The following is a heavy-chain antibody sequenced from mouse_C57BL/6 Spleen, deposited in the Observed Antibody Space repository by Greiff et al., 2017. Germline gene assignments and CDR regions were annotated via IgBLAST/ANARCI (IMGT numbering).Heavy chain of an antibody. V-gene: IGHV1-50*01. CDR2: IDPSDSYT. J-gene: IGHJ4*01. CDR3: ARGGNYAMDY. CDR1: GYTFTSYW. Sequence: VKLQQPGAELVKPGASVKLSCKASGYTFTSYWMQWVKQRPGQGLEWIGEIDPSDSYTNYNQKFKGKATLTVDTSSSTAYMQLSSLTSEDSAGYYCARGGNYAMDYWGQGTSVTVSS.